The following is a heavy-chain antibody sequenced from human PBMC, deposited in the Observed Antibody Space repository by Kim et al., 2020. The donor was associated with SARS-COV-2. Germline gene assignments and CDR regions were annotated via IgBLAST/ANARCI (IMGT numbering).Heavy chain of an antibody. J-gene: IGHJ6*02. CDR3: TTDRNYHFGMDV. Sequence: GGSLRLSCATSGFIFASAWLSWVRQAPGKGLEWVGRIKTKTDGGTTDYAAPVKGRFIISRDDSKDTLYLEMNSLKTEDTAVYYCTTDRNYHFGMDVWGQGSTVTVSS. CDR2: IKTKTDGGTT. V-gene: IGHV3-15*01. CDR1: GFIFASAW.